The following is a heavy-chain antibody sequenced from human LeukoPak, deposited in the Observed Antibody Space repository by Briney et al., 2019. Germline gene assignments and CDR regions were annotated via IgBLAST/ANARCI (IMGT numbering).Heavy chain of an antibody. CDR1: GGSISSGGYS. CDR3: ARGYSVTIPFDY. Sequence: SQTLSLTCAVSGGSISSGGYSWRWIRQPPGTGLEWIGYIYHSGSTYYNPSLKSRVTISVDRSKNQFSLKLSSVTAADTAVYYCARGYSVTIPFDYWGQGTLVTVSS. D-gene: IGHD4-17*01. CDR2: IYHSGST. J-gene: IGHJ4*02. V-gene: IGHV4-30-2*01.